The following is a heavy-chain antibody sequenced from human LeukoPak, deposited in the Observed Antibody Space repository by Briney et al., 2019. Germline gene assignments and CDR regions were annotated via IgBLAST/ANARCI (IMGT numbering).Heavy chain of an antibody. CDR2: IYYSGST. D-gene: IGHD3-3*01. CDR3: ARVIMSDWFDP. V-gene: IGHV4-59*01. CDR1: GGSISSYY. J-gene: IGHJ5*02. Sequence: PSETLSLTCTVSGGSISSYYWSWLRQPPGKGLEWIGYIYYSGSTNYNPSLKSRVTISVDTSKNQFSLKLSPVTAADTAVYYCARVIMSDWFDPWGQGTLVTVSS.